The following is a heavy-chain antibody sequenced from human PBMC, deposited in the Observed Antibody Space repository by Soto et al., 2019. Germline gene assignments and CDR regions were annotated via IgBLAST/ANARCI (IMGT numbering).Heavy chain of an antibody. Sequence: QVQLQESGPGLVKPSETLSLTCTVSGGSVSSGNYYWSWIRQPPGKGLEWIGYVYYSGSTNYNPSLKSRVTISVDTSKNQFSLRLTAVSAADTAGYYCARDADDGSYFDYWGQGTLVTVSS. V-gene: IGHV4-61*01. CDR2: VYYSGST. D-gene: IGHD3-10*01. CDR3: ARDADDGSYFDY. J-gene: IGHJ4*02. CDR1: GGSVSSGNYY.